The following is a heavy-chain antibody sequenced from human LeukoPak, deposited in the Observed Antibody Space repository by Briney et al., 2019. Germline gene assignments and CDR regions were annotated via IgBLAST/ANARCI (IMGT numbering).Heavy chain of an antibody. CDR3: AAIGGPSMPLGY. V-gene: IGHV1-69*01. D-gene: IGHD2/OR15-2a*01. CDR2: IIPIFGTA. J-gene: IGHJ4*02. CDR1: GGTFSSYA. Sequence: GSSVKVSCKASGGTFSSYAISWVRQAPGQGREWMGGIIPIFGTANYAQKFQGRVTITADESTSTAYMELSSLRSEDTAVYYCAAIGGPSMPLGYWGQGTLVTVSS.